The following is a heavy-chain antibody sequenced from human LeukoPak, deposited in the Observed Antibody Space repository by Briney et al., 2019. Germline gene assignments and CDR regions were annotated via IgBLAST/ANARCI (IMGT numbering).Heavy chain of an antibody. D-gene: IGHD1-1*01. CDR3: VREGLERRTNFDY. CDR2: ISMHVQTT. J-gene: IGHJ4*02. CDR1: GFTFTSHV. V-gene: IGHV3-64D*06. Sequence: GGSLRLSCSASGFTFTSHVMHWVRQAPGKGLQYVSCISMHVQTTYYAGSVKGRFTISRDSSKNTVYLQMNTLTAPDTAVYYCVREGLERRTNFDYWGQGALVSVSS.